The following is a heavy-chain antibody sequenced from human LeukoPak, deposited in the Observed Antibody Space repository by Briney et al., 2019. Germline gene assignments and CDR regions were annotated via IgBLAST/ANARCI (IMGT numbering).Heavy chain of an antibody. CDR1: GYTFTGYY. D-gene: IGHD1-1*01. V-gene: IGHV1-2*02. CDR3: SRGSITNWNWFDP. J-gene: IGHJ5*02. Sequence: ASVKVSCKASGYTFTGYYMHWVRQAPGQGLEWMGWINPNSGGTNYAQKFQGRVTMTRDTSISTAYMELSRLTSDDTAVYYCSRGSITNWNWFDPWSQGTLVTVSS. CDR2: INPNSGGT.